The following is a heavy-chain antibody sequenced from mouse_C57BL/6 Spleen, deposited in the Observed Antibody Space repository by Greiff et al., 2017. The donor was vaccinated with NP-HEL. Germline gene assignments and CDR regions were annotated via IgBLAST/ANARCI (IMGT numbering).Heavy chain of an antibody. CDR3: TKSSFTTVEGWAMDY. CDR2: LDPETGGT. CDR1: GYTFTDYE. J-gene: IGHJ4*01. D-gene: IGHD1-1*01. Sequence: QVQLQQSGAELVRPGASVTLSCKASGYTFTDYEMHWVKQTPVHGLEWIGALDPETGGTAYNQKFKGKAILTADKSSSTAYMELRSLTSEDSAVYYCTKSSFTTVEGWAMDYWGQGTSVTVSS. V-gene: IGHV1-15*01.